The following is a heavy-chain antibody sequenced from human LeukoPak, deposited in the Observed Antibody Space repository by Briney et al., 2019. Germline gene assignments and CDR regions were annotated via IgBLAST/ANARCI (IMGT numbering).Heavy chain of an antibody. V-gene: IGHV3-66*01. CDR1: GFTVSSNY. CDR3: ARGHGDPPEHFQH. J-gene: IGHJ1*01. D-gene: IGHD4-17*01. Sequence: PGGSLRLSCAASGFTVSSNYMSWVRQAPGKGLEWVSVIYSGGSTYYADSVKGRFTISRDNSKHTLYLQMNSLRAEDTAVYYCARGHGDPPEHFQHWGQGTLVTVSS. CDR2: IYSGGST.